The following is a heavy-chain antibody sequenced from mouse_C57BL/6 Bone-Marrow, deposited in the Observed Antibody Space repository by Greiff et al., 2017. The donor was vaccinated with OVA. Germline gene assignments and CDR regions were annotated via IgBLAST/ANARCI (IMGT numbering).Heavy chain of an antibody. CDR2: IYPRDGST. CDR1: GYTFTDHT. D-gene: IGHD2-1*01. V-gene: IGHV1-78*01. CDR3: ARGHGNYPDY. Sequence: VQLQQSDAELVKPGASVKISCKVSGYTFTDHTIHWMKQRPEQGLEWIGYIYPRDGSTKYNEKFKGKATLTVDKPSSTAYMQLSSLTSEDSAVYYCARGHGNYPDYWGQGTTLTVSS. J-gene: IGHJ2*01.